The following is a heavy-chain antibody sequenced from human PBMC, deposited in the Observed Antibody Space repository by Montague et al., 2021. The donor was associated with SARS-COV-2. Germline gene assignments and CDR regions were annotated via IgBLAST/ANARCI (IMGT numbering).Heavy chain of an antibody. V-gene: IGHV4-39*01. D-gene: IGHD3-3*01. CDR3: ARQHGRGFGVTGFETYFDY. CDR1: GDPISSSSYY. CDR2: INYNGRT. J-gene: IGHJ4*02. Sequence: SETLSLTCTVSGDPISSSSYYWGWIRQSPGRGLEWIGSINYNGRTYYNPSLKSRVTISVDAPKDQFSLQLDSMTAADTAVYYCARQHGRGFGVTGFETYFDYWGQGSLVIVSS.